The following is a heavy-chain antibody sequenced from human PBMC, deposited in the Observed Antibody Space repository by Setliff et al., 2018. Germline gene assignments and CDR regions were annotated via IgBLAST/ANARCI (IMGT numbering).Heavy chain of an antibody. J-gene: IGHJ2*01. Sequence: ASETLSLTCTVSGGSISSSTFYSSSPFYWGWIRQPPGKGLEWIGSFGYDRPIYGDGTTRYDDGTTYSTYYNPSLKSRVTLLIDTAKNQISLRLSSVTAADTALYYCARNPDYLQYSFDLWGRGTLVTVSS. D-gene: IGHD6-6*01. CDR2: FGYDRPIYGDGTTRYDDGTT. CDR3: ARNPDYLQYSFDL. CDR1: GGSISSSTFY. V-gene: IGHV4-39*07.